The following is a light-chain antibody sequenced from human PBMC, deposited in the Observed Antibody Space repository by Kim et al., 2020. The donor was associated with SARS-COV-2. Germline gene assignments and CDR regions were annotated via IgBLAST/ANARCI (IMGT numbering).Light chain of an antibody. J-gene: IGLJ3*02. CDR3: QVWDSDSDHWV. Sequence: SYELTQPPSVSVAPGKAARITCGGNNIGSKSVHWCQQKPGQAPVLVIYSDSDRPSGIPERFSGSNSANTATLTISRVEAGDEADYYCQVWDSDSDHWVFGEGTQLTVL. CDR2: SDS. CDR1: NIGSKS. V-gene: IGLV3-21*04.